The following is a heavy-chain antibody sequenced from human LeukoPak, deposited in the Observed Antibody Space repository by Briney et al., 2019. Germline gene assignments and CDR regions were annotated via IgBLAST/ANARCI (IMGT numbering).Heavy chain of an antibody. D-gene: IGHD3-10*01. CDR2: IKSTTDGGTT. CDR3: TTDLAMSVLLWFGGVDYYGMDV. CDR1: GFTFSNAW. J-gene: IGHJ6*04. V-gene: IGHV3-15*01. Sequence: GGSLRLSCAASGFTFSNAWMSWVRQAPGKGLEWVGRIKSTTDGGTTDYAAPVKGRFTISRDDSKNTLYLQMNSLKTEDTAVYYCTTDLAMSVLLWFGGVDYYGMDVWGKGTTVTVSS.